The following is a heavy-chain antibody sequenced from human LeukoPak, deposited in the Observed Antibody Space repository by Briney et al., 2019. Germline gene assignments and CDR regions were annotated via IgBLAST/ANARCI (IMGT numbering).Heavy chain of an antibody. CDR3: ARQTGSGLFILP. D-gene: IGHD3/OR15-3a*01. Sequence: SETLSLTCTVSGVSISSSYSYWGWIRQPPGLGLEWIGSIYYTGNTYYNASLKSQVSISIDTSKNQFSLKLTSVTAADTAVYYCARQTGSGLFILPGGQGTLVTVSS. V-gene: IGHV4-39*01. J-gene: IGHJ4*02. CDR2: IYYTGNT. CDR1: GVSISSSYSY.